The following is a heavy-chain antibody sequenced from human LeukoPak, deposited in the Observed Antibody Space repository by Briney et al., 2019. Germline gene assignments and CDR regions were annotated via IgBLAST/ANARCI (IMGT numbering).Heavy chain of an antibody. CDR1: SGSFSGYY. CDR2: INHSGST. Sequence: PSETLSLTSAVYSGSFSGYYWGWLRQPPGKGLEWCGEINHSGSTNYNPSLKSRVTISVDTSKNQFSLKLSSVTAADTAVYYCARLRQQLGRRKYYYYYYMDVWGKGTTVTISS. D-gene: IGHD6-13*01. CDR3: ARLRQQLGRRKYYYYYYMDV. V-gene: IGHV4-34*01. J-gene: IGHJ6*03.